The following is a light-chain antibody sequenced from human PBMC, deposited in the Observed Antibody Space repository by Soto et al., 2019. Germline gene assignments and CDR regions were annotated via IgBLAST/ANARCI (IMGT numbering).Light chain of an antibody. CDR1: SSNIGATYD. CDR2: GNT. J-gene: IGLJ1*01. CDR3: SSFAGTNSFV. V-gene: IGLV1-40*01. Sequence: QSVLTQPPSVSGAPGQRVTISCTGDSSNIGATYDVHWYRQLPGTAPKLLIFGNTNRPSGVPDRFSGSKSGTSAALAISGLQPEDEADYYCSSFAGTNSFVFGTGTKLTVL.